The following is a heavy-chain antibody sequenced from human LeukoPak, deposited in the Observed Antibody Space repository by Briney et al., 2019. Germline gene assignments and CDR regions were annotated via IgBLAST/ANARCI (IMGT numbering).Heavy chain of an antibody. Sequence: PGGSLRLSCAASGFNVSNNYMSWVRQAPGKGLEWVSVIFGGLNTFYADSVKGRFTISRDNSKNTAFFQMNSLRAEDTAVYYCARAPGAYYYGSGSYYNALNYWGQGTLVTVSS. J-gene: IGHJ4*02. D-gene: IGHD3-10*01. CDR3: ARAPGAYYYGSGSYYNALNY. CDR2: IFGGLNT. CDR1: GFNVSNNY. V-gene: IGHV3-53*01.